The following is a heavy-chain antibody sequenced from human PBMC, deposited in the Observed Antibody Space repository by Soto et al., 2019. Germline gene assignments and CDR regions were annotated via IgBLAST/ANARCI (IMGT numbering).Heavy chain of an antibody. CDR3: ARGGYSRS. CDR1: GGSFSGYY. V-gene: IGHV4-34*01. D-gene: IGHD6-13*01. J-gene: IGHJ1*01. CDR2: INHSGSN. Sequence: QVQLQQWGAGLLKPSETLSLTCAVYGGSFSGYYWSWIRQPPGKGLERIGEINHSGSNNYNPSLXRXDXXPVHTSKNQYSLKLSSATAAVTAVYYCARGGYSRSRGQGTLVTVSS.